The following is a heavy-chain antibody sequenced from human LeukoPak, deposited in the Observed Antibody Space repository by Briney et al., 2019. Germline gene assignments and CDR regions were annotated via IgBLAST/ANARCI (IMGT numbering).Heavy chain of an antibody. D-gene: IGHD4-17*01. Sequence: PSETLSLTCAVYGGSFSGYYWSWIRQPPGKGLEWIGEINHSGSTNYNPSLKSRVTISVDTSKNQFSLKLSSVTAADTAVYYCAKKGNTVTTSLCDYWGQGTLVTVSS. V-gene: IGHV4-34*01. CDR3: AKKGNTVTTSLCDY. J-gene: IGHJ4*02. CDR1: GGSFSGYY. CDR2: INHSGST.